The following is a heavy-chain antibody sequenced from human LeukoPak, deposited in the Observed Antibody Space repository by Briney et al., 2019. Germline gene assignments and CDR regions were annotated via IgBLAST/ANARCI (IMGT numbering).Heavy chain of an antibody. CDR3: ASGYSSGWYVY. D-gene: IGHD6-19*01. J-gene: IGHJ4*02. CDR2: IYYSGST. CDR1: GGSISSYY. V-gene: IGHV4-59*01. Sequence: SETLSLACTVSGGSISSYYWSWIRQPPGKGLEWIGYIYYSGSTNYNPSLKSRVTISVDTSKNQFSLKLSSVTAADTAVYYCASGYSSGWYVYWGQGTLVTVSS.